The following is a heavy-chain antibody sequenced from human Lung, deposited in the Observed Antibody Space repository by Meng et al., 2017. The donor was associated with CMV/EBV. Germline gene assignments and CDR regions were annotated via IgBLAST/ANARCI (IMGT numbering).Heavy chain of an antibody. CDR3: ARLGGIRCAFWYYFDG. V-gene: IGHV4-61*01. J-gene: IGHJ4*02. CDR2: IYYSGST. D-gene: IGHD3-3*01. Sequence: CTVSGGSVSSGSYYWSWIRQPPGKGLEWIGYIYYSGSTNYNPSLESRVTISVDTSKNKFSLKLCSVTAADTAVYYCARLGGIRCAFWYYFDGWXQGTTVTVSS. CDR1: GGSVSSGSYY.